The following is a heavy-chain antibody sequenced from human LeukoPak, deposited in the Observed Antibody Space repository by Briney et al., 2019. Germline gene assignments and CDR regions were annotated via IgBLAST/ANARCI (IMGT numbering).Heavy chain of an antibody. V-gene: IGHV2-70*04. CDR1: GFSPSTSGMR. D-gene: IGHD5-12*01. CDR3: ARTRATMRGFDY. J-gene: IGHJ4*02. Sequence: SGPTLVNPTQTLTLTCTFSGFSPSTSGMRVSWIRQPPGKALEWLARIDWDDDKFYSTSLKTRLTISKDTSKNQVVLTMTNMDPVDTATYYCARTRATMRGFDYWGQGTLVTVSS. CDR2: IDWDDDK.